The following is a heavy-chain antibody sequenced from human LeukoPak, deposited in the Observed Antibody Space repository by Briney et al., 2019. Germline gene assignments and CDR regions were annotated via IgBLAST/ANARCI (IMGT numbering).Heavy chain of an antibody. CDR3: AREIVAGLGVSFDI. J-gene: IGHJ3*02. CDR2: IYHSGRT. Sequence: SETLSLTCTVSGYSISSGYYWGWIRQPPGKGLEWIGSIYHSGRTFYNPSLKSRVTISVDTSKNQFSLKLSSVTAADTAVYYCAREIVAGLGVSFDIWGQGTMVTVSS. D-gene: IGHD6-19*01. CDR1: GYSISSGYY. V-gene: IGHV4-38-2*02.